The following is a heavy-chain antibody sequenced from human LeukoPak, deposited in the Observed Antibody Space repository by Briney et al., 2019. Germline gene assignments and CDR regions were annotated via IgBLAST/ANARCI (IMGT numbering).Heavy chain of an antibody. CDR1: GFTLNSFA. V-gene: IGHV3-23*01. CDR2: LSGSGVAT. CDR3: AKDRYYDFWNGYPDYLDY. J-gene: IGHJ4*02. D-gene: IGHD3-3*01. Sequence: GSLRLSCAVSGFTLNSFAMSWVRQAPGKGLEWVSSLSGSGVATYYADSVKGRFTISRDISKNTLYLQMNSLRAEDTAVYFCAKDRYYDFWNGYPDYLDYWGQGALVTVSS.